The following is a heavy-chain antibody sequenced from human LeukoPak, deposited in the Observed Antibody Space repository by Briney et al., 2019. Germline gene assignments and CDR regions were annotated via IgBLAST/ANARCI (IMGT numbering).Heavy chain of an antibody. D-gene: IGHD4-23*01. CDR2: IYHSGST. J-gene: IGHJ4*02. CDR3: ARAVGTSRNFFDY. V-gene: IGHV4-38-2*02. CDR1: GYSISSGFY. Sequence: SETLSLTCTVSGYSISSGFYWGWIRQPPGKGLECIGSIYHSGSTYYNPSLKSRVTISVDTSKDQFSLNLSSVTAADTAMYYCARAVGTSRNFFDYWGQGTLVTVSS.